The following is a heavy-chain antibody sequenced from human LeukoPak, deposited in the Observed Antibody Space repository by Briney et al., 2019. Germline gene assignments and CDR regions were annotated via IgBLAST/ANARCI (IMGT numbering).Heavy chain of an antibody. J-gene: IGHJ4*02. V-gene: IGHV3-48*03. CDR3: ARDPRFLEWLSKFDY. D-gene: IGHD3-3*01. CDR1: GFTFSSYE. CDR2: ISSGGATI. Sequence: GGSLRLSCAASGFTFSSYEMNWVRQPPGKGLEWVSYISSGGATIYYADSVKGRFTNSRDNAKNSLYLQMNSLRAEDTAVYYCARDPRFLEWLSKFDYWGQGTLVTVSS.